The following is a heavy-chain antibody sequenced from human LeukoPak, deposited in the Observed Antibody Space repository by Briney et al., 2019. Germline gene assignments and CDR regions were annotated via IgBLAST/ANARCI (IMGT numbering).Heavy chain of an antibody. V-gene: IGHV4-4*07. CDR3: ASLSSGAAFDV. D-gene: IGHD3-22*01. J-gene: IGHJ3*01. Sequence: SETLSLTCTVSGAYINNYYWSWIRQPAEQGLVWIGRLHATEGAIYTPSLKGLGTMSLDTSKAQLSLTLTSVTAADSAFYYCASLSSGAAFDVWGQGTVGTVSS. CDR1: GAYINNYY. CDR2: LHATEGA.